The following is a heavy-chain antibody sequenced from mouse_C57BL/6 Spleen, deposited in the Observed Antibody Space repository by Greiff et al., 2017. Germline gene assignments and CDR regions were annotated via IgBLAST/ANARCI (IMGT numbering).Heavy chain of an antibody. CDR3: ARELRSPFAY. CDR1: VYTFTSYG. V-gene: IGHV1-81*01. D-gene: IGHD1-1*01. CDR2: IYPRSGNT. J-gene: IGHJ3*01. Sequence: QVQLKESGAELARPGASVKLSCKASVYTFTSYGISWVKQRTGQGLEWIGEIYPRSGNTYYNEKFKGKATLTADKSSSTAYMELRSLTSEDSAVYFCARELRSPFAYWGQGTLVTVSA.